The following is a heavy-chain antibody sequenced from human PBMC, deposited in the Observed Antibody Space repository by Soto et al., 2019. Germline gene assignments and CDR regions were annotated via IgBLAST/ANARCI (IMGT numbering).Heavy chain of an antibody. Sequence: GGSLRLSCAASGCTFSSYAMSWVRQAPGKGLEWVSAISGSGGSTYYADSVKGRFTISRDNSKNTLYLQMNSLRAEDTAVYYCAKDRTNGVYHDAFDIWGQGTMVTVSS. CDR1: GCTFSSYA. CDR2: ISGSGGST. D-gene: IGHD2-8*01. J-gene: IGHJ3*02. CDR3: AKDRTNGVYHDAFDI. V-gene: IGHV3-23*01.